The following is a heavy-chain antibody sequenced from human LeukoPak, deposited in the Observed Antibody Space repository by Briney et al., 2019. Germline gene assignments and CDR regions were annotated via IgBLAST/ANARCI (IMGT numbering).Heavy chain of an antibody. Sequence: GESLKISCKGSGYSFTSYWIGWVRQMPGKGLEWMGIIYPGDSDTRYSPSFQGQVTISADKSISTAYLQWSSLKASDTAMYYCARGYCSSTSCLRYYYMDVWGKGTTVTVSS. CDR2: IYPGDSDT. D-gene: IGHD2-2*01. V-gene: IGHV5-51*01. CDR3: ARGYCSSTSCLRYYYMDV. CDR1: GYSFTSYW. J-gene: IGHJ6*03.